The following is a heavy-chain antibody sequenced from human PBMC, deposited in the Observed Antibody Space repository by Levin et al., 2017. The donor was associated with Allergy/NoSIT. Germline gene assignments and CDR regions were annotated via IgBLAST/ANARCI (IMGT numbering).Heavy chain of an antibody. V-gene: IGHV4-59*01. J-gene: IGHJ2*01. CDR2: IYYSGST. Sequence: SETLSLTCTVSGGSISSYYWSWIRQPPGKGLEWIGYIYYSGSTNYNPSLKSRVTISVDTSKNQFSLKLSSVTAADTAVYYCARDHSSGRYFDLWGRGTLVTVSS. CDR1: GGSISSYY. CDR3: ARDHSSGRYFDL. D-gene: IGHD6-19*01.